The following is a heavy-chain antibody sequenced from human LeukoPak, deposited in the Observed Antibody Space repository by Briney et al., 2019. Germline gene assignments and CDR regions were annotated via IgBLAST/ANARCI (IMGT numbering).Heavy chain of an antibody. CDR1: GFTFSSYA. CDR2: ISYDGSIK. CDR3: ANSYVGSPFDY. D-gene: IGHD4-23*01. J-gene: IGHJ4*02. V-gene: IGHV3-30*04. Sequence: GGSLRLSCAASGFTFSSYAMHWVRQAPGKGLEWVAVISYDGSIKYYADSVKGRFTISRDNSKNTLYLQMNSLRAEDTAVYYCANSYVGSPFDYWGQGTLVTVSS.